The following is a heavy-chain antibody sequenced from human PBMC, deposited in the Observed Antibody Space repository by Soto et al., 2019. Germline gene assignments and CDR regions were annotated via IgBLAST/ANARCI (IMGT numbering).Heavy chain of an antibody. CDR1: ACSFISYY. CDR3: ARVGGYSGYDSS. V-gene: IGHV1-69*13. CDR2: IIPIFGTA. D-gene: IGHD5-12*01. J-gene: IGHJ5*02. Sequence: SVLVPCWASACSFISYYMICVLQAPGQGLEWMGGIIPIFGTANYAQKFQGRVTITADESTSTAYMELSSLRSEDTAVYYCARVGGYSGYDSSWGQGTLVTVSS.